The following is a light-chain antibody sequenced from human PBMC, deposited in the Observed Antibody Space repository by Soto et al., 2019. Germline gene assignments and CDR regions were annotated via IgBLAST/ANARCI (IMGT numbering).Light chain of an antibody. V-gene: IGKV3-20*01. J-gene: IGKJ5*01. CDR3: QQYDDSIT. Sequence: EIVLTQSPDTLSLSPGESATLSCRASQSVSSRYLAWYQQKPGRAPNLLIYGASNRATGIPDRFSGSGSGTDFTLTISRLEPEDFAVFYCQQYDDSITFGQGTRLEIE. CDR1: QSVSSRY. CDR2: GAS.